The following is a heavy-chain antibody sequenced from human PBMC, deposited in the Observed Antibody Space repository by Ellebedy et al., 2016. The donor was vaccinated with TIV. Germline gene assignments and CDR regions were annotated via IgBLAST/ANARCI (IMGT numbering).Heavy chain of an antibody. Sequence: GESLKISCAASGFTFGSYSMNWVRQAPGKGLEWVSYISSSSSTIYYADSVKGRFTISRDNAKNSLYLQMNSLRDEDTAVYYCAREMTTVSLNWFDPWGQGTLVTVSS. CDR1: GFTFGSYS. CDR3: AREMTTVSLNWFDP. J-gene: IGHJ5*02. V-gene: IGHV3-48*02. CDR2: ISSSSSTI. D-gene: IGHD4-11*01.